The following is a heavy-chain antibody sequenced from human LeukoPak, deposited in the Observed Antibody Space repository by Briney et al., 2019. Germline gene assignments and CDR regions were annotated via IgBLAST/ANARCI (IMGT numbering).Heavy chain of an antibody. V-gene: IGHV1-8*03. CDR2: MNPNSGNT. CDR1: GYTFTSYD. CDR3: ARVRGCSSTSCIYYFDY. D-gene: IGHD2-2*01. Sequence: ASVKVSCKASGYTFTSYDINWVRQATGQGLEWMGWMNPNSGNTGYAQKFQGRVTITRNTSISTAYMELSSLRSEDTAVYYCARVRGCSSTSCIYYFDYWGQGTLVTVSS. J-gene: IGHJ4*02.